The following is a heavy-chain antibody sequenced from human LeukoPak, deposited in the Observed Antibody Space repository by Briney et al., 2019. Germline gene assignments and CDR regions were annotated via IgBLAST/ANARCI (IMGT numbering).Heavy chain of an antibody. CDR3: ARYPVAAAGTPH. V-gene: IGHV4-39*01. D-gene: IGHD6-13*01. J-gene: IGHJ4*02. CDR2: IYYSGST. Sequence: PSETLSLTCTVSGGSISSSSYYWGWIRQPPGKGLEWIGSIYYSGSTYYNPSLKSRVTISVDTSKNQFSLKLSSVTAADTAVYYSARYPVAAAGTPHWGQGTLVTVSS. CDR1: GGSISSSSYY.